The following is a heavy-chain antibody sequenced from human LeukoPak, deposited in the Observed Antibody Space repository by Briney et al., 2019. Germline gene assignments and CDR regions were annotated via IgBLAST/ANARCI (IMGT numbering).Heavy chain of an antibody. J-gene: IGHJ4*02. D-gene: IGHD3-10*01. V-gene: IGHV1-2*02. CDR3: ARVWTTYGPPDH. Sequence: ASVKVSCKASGYTFSGYYMHWVRQAPGQGLEWMGWINPNSGDTNYAQKFQGRVTMTRDTSINTAYMELSRLRSDDTAVYYCARVWTTYGPPDHWGQGALVTVSS. CDR1: GYTFSGYY. CDR2: INPNSGDT.